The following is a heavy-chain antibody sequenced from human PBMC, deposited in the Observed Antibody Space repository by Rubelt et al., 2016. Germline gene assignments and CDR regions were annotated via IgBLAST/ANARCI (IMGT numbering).Heavy chain of an antibody. CDR1: GGSFSGYY. J-gene: IGHJ4*02. Sequence: QVQLQQWGAGLLKPSETLSLTCAVYGGSFSGYYWSWIRQPPGKGLEWIGEIYHSGSTNYNPSLKSRVTISVDTSKNQFSLKLSSVTAADTAVYYCARLNSSGWDYWGQGTLVTVSS. V-gene: IGHV4-34*01. CDR2: IYHSGST. CDR3: ARLNSSGWDY. D-gene: IGHD6-19*01.